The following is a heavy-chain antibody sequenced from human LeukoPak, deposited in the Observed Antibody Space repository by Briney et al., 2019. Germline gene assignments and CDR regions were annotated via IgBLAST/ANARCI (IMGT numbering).Heavy chain of an antibody. CDR3: ARDEGWGVDY. CDR2: IKEDESKR. V-gene: IGHV3-7*04. J-gene: IGHJ4*02. CDR1: GFTISDYY. Sequence: PGGSLRLSCAVSGFTISDYYMDWVRQAPGKGLEWVANIKEDESKRYFVDSVKGRFTISRDNAKNSLYLQMNSLRAEDTAVYYCARDEGWGVDYWGQGTLVTVSS. D-gene: IGHD3-10*01.